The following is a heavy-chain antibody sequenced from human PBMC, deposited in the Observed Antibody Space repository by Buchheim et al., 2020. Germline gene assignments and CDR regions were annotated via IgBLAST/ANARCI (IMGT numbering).Heavy chain of an antibody. CDR1: GFTFSADA. CDR3: AKEGRAAAGVDY. V-gene: IGHV3-23*01. D-gene: IGHD6-13*01. J-gene: IGHJ4*02. CDR2: ISGNGDTT. Sequence: EVRLLESGGDFVQPGGSLRLSCEASGFTFSADAMTWVRQAPGKGLEWVSIISGNGDTTYYANSVKGRFTVSRDNSKNTLYLQMNSLRAEDTAVYYCAKEGRAAAGVDYWGQGTL.